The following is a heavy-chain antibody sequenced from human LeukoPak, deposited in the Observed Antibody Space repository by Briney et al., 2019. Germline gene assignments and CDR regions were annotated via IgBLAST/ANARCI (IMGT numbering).Heavy chain of an antibody. V-gene: IGHV4-4*07. D-gene: IGHD1-26*01. Sequence: PSETLSLTCTVSGGSISSYYWSWIRQPAGKGLEWIGRIYTSGSTNYNPSLKSRVTMSVDTSKNQFSLKLSSVTAADTAVYYCARDIGLAPFTYYMDVWGKGTTVTVSS. CDR1: GGSISSYY. CDR3: ARDIGLAPFTYYMDV. J-gene: IGHJ6*03. CDR2: IYTSGST.